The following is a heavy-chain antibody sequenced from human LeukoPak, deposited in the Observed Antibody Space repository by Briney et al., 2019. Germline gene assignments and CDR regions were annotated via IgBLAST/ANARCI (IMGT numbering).Heavy chain of an antibody. CDR2: INPNSGNA. V-gene: IGHV1-8*03. CDR1: GYTFTTYD. D-gene: IGHD1-26*01. Sequence: GSVKVSCKASGYTFTTYDINWVRQAPGQGLEWMGWINPNSGNAGCAQKFQDRVTITTNPSASTAYMELSSLRSEDTAVYFCAKEGVRSSDTSEGYPLDYWGQGTLVTVSS. J-gene: IGHJ4*02. CDR3: AKEGVRSSDTSEGYPLDY.